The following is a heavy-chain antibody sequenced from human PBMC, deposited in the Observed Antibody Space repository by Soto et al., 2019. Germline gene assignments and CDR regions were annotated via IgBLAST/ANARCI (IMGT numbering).Heavy chain of an antibody. Sequence: QVQLVESGGGVVQPGRSLRLSCAASGFTFSSYGMHWVRQAPGKGLEWVAVISYDGSNKYYADSVKGRFTISRDNSKNTLYLQMNSLRAEDTAVYYCAKDRSPKAETPGFDYWGQGTLVTVSS. CDR2: ISYDGSNK. D-gene: IGHD3-16*02. CDR3: AKDRSPKAETPGFDY. J-gene: IGHJ4*02. CDR1: GFTFSSYG. V-gene: IGHV3-30*18.